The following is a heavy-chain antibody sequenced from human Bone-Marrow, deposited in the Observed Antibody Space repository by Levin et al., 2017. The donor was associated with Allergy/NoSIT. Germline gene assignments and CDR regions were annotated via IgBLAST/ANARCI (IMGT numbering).Heavy chain of an antibody. CDR2: ISSSSSTI. CDR1: GFTFSSYS. Sequence: GESLKISCAASGFTFSSYSMNWVRQAPGKGLEWVSYISSSSSTIYYADSVKGRFTISRDNAKNSLYLQMNSLRAEDTAVYYCARDRESGYAAIGGPKLGYYYYGMDVWGQGTTVTVSS. J-gene: IGHJ6*02. V-gene: IGHV3-48*04. D-gene: IGHD6-25*01. CDR3: ARDRESGYAAIGGPKLGYYYYGMDV.